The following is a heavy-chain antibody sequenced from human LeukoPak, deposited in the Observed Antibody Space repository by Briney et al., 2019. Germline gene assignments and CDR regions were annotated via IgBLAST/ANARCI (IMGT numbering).Heavy chain of an antibody. CDR1: GFSFNTYS. CDR3: AKSIVVVTPPDV. J-gene: IGHJ6*04. D-gene: IGHD2-21*02. CDR2: ISGSGGST. Sequence: GGSLRLSCTTSGFSFNTYSMSWVRQAPGKGLEWVSAISGSGGSTYYADSVKGRFTISRDNSKNTLYLQMNSLRAEDTAVYYCAKSIVVVTPPDVWGKGTTVTVSS. V-gene: IGHV3-23*01.